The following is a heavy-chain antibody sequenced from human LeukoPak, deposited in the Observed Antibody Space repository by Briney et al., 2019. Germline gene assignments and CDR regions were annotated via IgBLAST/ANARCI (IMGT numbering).Heavy chain of an antibody. CDR2: ISSSSSTI. J-gene: IGHJ4*02. CDR3: ARENFPAYFDY. Sequence: PGGSLRLSCAASGFTFSSYSMNWVRQAPGKGLEWVSYISSSSSTIYYADSVKGRFTISRVNAKNSLYLQMNSLRAEDTAVYYCARENFPAYFDYWGQGTLVTVSS. CDR1: GFTFSSYS. V-gene: IGHV3-48*01.